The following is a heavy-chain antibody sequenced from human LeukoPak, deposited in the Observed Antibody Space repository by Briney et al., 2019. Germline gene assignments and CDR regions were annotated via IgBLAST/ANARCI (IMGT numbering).Heavy chain of an antibody. CDR2: IYSGGST. J-gene: IGHJ4*02. D-gene: IGHD4-17*01. V-gene: IGHV3-66*02. Sequence: GGSLRLSCAASGFTVSSNYMSWVRQAPGKGLEWVSVIYSGGSTYYADSVKGRFTISRDNSKNTLYLQMNSLRAEDTAVYYCARWGTVSYFDYWGQGTLVAVPS. CDR1: GFTVSSNY. CDR3: ARWGTVSYFDY.